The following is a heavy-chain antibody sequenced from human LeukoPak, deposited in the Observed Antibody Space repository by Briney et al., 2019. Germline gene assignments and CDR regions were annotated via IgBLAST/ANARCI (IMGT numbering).Heavy chain of an antibody. V-gene: IGHV3-21*01. J-gene: IGHJ4*02. CDR3: AREQSTAYSFDY. Sequence: PGGSLRLSCAVSGFTFSSYSMNWVRQAPGKGLEWVSSISSSSSYIYYADSARGRFTISRDNAKNSLYLEMNSLRAEDTAVYYCAREQSTAYSFDYWGQGTLVTVSS. D-gene: IGHD3-9*01. CDR1: GFTFSSYS. CDR2: ISSSSSYI.